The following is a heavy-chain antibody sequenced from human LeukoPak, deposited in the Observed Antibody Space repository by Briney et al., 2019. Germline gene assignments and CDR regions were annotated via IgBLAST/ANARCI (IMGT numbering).Heavy chain of an antibody. Sequence: GASVKVSCKATGYTFTSYGINWVRQATGQGLEWMGWMNPNNGNTGYAQKFQGRVTMTRDTSISTAYMELSSLRSEDTAVYYCTRGQRGYSGYDFLYWGQGTLVTVSS. CDR1: GYTFTSYG. V-gene: IGHV1-8*01. CDR3: TRGQRGYSGYDFLY. J-gene: IGHJ4*02. CDR2: MNPNNGNT. D-gene: IGHD5-12*01.